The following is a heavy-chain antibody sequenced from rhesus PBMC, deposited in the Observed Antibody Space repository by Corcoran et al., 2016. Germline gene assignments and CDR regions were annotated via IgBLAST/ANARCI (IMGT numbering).Heavy chain of an antibody. CDR3: ARRSGSYYYFDY. J-gene: IGHJ4*01. D-gene: IGHD3-16*01. V-gene: IGHV4-147*01. CDR1: GGSTSSNY. CDR2: IYGGSGIT. Sequence: QVQLQESGPGLVKPSETLSLTCAVSGGSTSSNYWRWISKSPGTGLEWVGYIYGGSGITSYNPSHKSLVTISTDTSKNQFSLKLSSVTAADTAVYYCARRSGSYYYFDYWGQGVLVTVSS.